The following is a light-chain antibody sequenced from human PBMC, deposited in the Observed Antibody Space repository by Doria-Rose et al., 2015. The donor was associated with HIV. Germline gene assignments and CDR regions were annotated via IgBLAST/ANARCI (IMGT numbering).Light chain of an antibody. V-gene: IGKV1-5*03. Sequence: VGDRVTITCRASQIIDNSLAWYQQKPGKAPNLLIYKASSLESGVPSRFSGSGSGREFTLTISSLQPDDFATYYCQQYNSYSPYTLGQGTKLEIK. CDR3: QQYNSYSPYT. CDR1: QIIDNS. CDR2: KAS. J-gene: IGKJ2*01.